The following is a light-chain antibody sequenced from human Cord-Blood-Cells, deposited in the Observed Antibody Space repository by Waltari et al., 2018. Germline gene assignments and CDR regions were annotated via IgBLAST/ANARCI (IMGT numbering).Light chain of an antibody. V-gene: IGLV3-21*04. J-gene: IGLJ2*01. CDR2: YDS. CDR1: TIGSKS. Sequence: SYVLTQPPSVSVAPGKTARITCGGNTIGSKSVHWYQQKPGQAPVLVIYYDSDRPSGFPGGFSGSNAGNTATLTISRVGAGDEADYYCQVWDSSSDHVVFGGGTKLTVL. CDR3: QVWDSSSDHVV.